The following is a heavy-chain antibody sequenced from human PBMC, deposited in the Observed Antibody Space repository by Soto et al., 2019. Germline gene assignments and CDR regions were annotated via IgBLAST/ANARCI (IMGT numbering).Heavy chain of an antibody. CDR2: LDCTGNT. D-gene: IGHD2-2*01. J-gene: IGHJ6*01. Sequence: NPSETLSLTCTVSADSITTRGYYWNWIRHSPGNDLERIASLDCTGNTYYNPSLKCRVVISAYPSQNLFSLKLWSVTAADTALYFCARDQPYYY. CDR3: ARDQPYYY. CDR1: ADSITTRGYY. V-gene: IGHV4-30-4*01.